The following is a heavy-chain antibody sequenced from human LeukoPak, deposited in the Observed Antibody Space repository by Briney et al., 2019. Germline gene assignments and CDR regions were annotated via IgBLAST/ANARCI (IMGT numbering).Heavy chain of an antibody. J-gene: IGHJ5*02. CDR1: GGSISSYY. D-gene: IGHD2-2*01. CDR2: IYYSGST. CDR3: ARGTTSRRGFDP. Sequence: SETLSLTCTVSGGSISSYYWSWIRQPPGKGLEWIGYIYYSGSTNYNPSPKSRVTISVDTSKVQFSLKLSSVTAADTAVYYCARGTTSRRGFDPWGQGTLVTVSS. V-gene: IGHV4-59*01.